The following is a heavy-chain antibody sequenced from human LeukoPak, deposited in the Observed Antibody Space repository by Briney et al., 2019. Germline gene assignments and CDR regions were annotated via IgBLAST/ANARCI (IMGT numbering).Heavy chain of an antibody. CDR1: GGSFSGYY. CDR2: INHSGSP. V-gene: IGHV4-34*01. Sequence: SETLSLTCAVYGGSFSGYYWSWIRQPPGKGLEWIGEINHSGSPNYNPSLKSRVTISVDTSKNQFSLKLSSVTAADTAVYYCARAYSSSWYVAYYYYMDVWGKGTTVTVSS. J-gene: IGHJ6*03. D-gene: IGHD6-13*01. CDR3: ARAYSSSWYVAYYYYMDV.